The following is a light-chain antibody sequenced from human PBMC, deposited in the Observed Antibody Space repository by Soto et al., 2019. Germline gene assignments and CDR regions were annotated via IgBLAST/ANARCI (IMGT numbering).Light chain of an antibody. CDR2: GDS. Sequence: SYELTQPPSVSVAPGQTARISCGGNNIGSESVHWYQQKPGQHPVLVVYGDSDRPSGISERFSGSKSGNKATLTISRVEAGDEADYYCQLWDSSSDHIIFGGGTKLTVL. CDR1: NIGSES. V-gene: IGLV3-21*02. J-gene: IGLJ2*01. CDR3: QLWDSSSDHII.